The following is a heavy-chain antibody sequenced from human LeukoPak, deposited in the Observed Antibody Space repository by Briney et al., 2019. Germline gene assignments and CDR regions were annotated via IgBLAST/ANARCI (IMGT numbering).Heavy chain of an antibody. CDR2: ISAYNGNT. V-gene: IGHV1-18*01. CDR1: GYTFTSYG. CDR3: ARAKDMIVATYYFDY. J-gene: IGHJ4*02. D-gene: IGHD3-22*01. Sequence: ASVKVSCKASGYTFTSYGISWVRQAPGQGLEWMGWISAYNGNTNYAQKLQGRVTMATDTSTSTAYMELRSLRSDDTAVYYCARAKDMIVATYYFDYWGQGTLVTVSS.